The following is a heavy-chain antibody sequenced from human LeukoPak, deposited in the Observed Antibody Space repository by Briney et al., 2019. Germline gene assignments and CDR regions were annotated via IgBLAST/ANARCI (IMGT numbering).Heavy chain of an antibody. J-gene: IGHJ4*02. D-gene: IGHD3-22*01. Sequence: SETLSLTCAVYGGSFSGYYWSWIRQPPGKGLEWIGEINHSGSTNYNPSLKSRVTISEDTSKNQFSLKLSSVTAADTAVYYCARGAHPSYDSSGYYSLSNDYWGQGTLVTVSS. CDR1: GGSFSGYY. CDR2: INHSGST. V-gene: IGHV4-34*01. CDR3: ARGAHPSYDSSGYYSLSNDY.